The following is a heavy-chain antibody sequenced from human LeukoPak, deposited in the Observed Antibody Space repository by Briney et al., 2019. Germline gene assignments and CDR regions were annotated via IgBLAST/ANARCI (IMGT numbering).Heavy chain of an antibody. Sequence: HPGRSLRLSCAASGFTFSSYGMHWVRQAPGKGLEWVAVIWYDGSNKYYADSVKGRFTISRDNAKNSLYLQMNSLRAEDTAIYYCARGGNGYNYALEYWGQGTLVSVSS. CDR3: ARGGNGYNYALEY. V-gene: IGHV3-33*01. J-gene: IGHJ4*02. CDR1: GFTFSSYG. CDR2: IWYDGSNK. D-gene: IGHD5-24*01.